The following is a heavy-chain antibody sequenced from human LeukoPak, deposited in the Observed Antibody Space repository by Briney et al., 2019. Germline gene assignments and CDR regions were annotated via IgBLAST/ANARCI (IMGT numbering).Heavy chain of an antibody. CDR2: ISYDGSNK. CDR3: AKDGPGIAAAAIDY. Sequence: GGSLRLSCAASGFTFSSYGMHWVRQAPGKGLEWVAVISYDGSNKYYADSVKGPFTISRDNSKNTLYLQINSLRAEDTAVYYCAKDGPGIAAAAIDYWGQGTLVTVSS. J-gene: IGHJ4*02. CDR1: GFTFSSYG. D-gene: IGHD6-13*01. V-gene: IGHV3-30*18.